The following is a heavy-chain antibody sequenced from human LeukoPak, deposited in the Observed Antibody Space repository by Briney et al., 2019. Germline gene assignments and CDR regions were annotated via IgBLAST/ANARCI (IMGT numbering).Heavy chain of an antibody. CDR2: ISGYNGNT. Sequence: ASVKVSCKASGYTFTSYGISWVRQAPGQGLEWLGRISGYNGNTKYVQKLQGRVTMTTDTSISTAYMELSRLRSDDTAVYYCASANCSSTSCYAAYGMDVWGQGTTVTVSS. CDR3: ASANCSSTSCYAAYGMDV. CDR1: GYTFTSYG. J-gene: IGHJ6*02. V-gene: IGHV1-18*01. D-gene: IGHD2-2*01.